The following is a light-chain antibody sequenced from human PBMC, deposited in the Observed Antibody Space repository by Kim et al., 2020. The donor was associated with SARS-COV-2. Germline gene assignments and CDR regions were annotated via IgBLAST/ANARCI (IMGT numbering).Light chain of an antibody. CDR2: VNSDGSH. V-gene: IGLV4-69*01. J-gene: IGLJ3*02. Sequence: ASVKLTGAPRRRNSRNAIVWNQQQTEKGPRYSMKVNSDGSHSKGDWIHDPFSGSSFGAARYNTISSLQCEDEADYYCPTWGTGFWVLGGGTQLTVL. CDR1: RRNSRNA. CDR3: PTWGTGFWV.